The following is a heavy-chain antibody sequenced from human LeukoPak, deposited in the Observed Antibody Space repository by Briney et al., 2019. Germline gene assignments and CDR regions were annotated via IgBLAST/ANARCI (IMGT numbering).Heavy chain of an antibody. CDR3: ARDRVSYGLGSQPAFDS. Sequence: SETLSLTCTVSGASVSSGSYYWSWVRQPPGKGLEWIVYIYYSGSTNYNASLKSRVTISVDMSKNQFSLKLSSVTAADTAVYYCARDRVSYGLGSQPAFDSWGQGTLVTVSS. D-gene: IGHD3-10*01. CDR1: GASVSSGSYY. J-gene: IGHJ4*02. V-gene: IGHV4-61*01. CDR2: IYYSGST.